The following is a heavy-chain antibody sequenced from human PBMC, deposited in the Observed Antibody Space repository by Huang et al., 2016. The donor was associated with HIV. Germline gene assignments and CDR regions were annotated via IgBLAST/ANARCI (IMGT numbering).Heavy chain of an antibody. V-gene: IGHV1-69*09. CDR3: VGSPYGSGTYYDY. D-gene: IGHD3-10*01. Sequence: VQLVQSGAEVKKPGSSVKVSCKASGRSFSSSPVSWVRQAPGQGLEWMGCTSTMRGVTIYAQMFQGRVTITADESTNTAYMDLTNLNSHDTAVYYCVGSPYGSGTYYDYWGQGTLVTVSS. CDR1: GRSFSSSP. J-gene: IGHJ4*02. CDR2: TSTMRGVT.